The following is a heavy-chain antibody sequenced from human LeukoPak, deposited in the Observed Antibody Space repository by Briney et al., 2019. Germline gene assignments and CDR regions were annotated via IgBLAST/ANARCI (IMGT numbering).Heavy chain of an antibody. V-gene: IGHV3-48*01. Sequence: LGGSPRLSCAASGFTFSSYSMNWVRQAPGKGLEWVSYIISSSSTIYYADSVKGRFTISRDNAKNSLYLQMDSLRAEDTAVYYCAKVGTGMGATSFDYWGQGTLVTVSS. CDR1: GFTFSSYS. CDR2: IISSSSTI. CDR3: AKVGTGMGATSFDY. D-gene: IGHD1-26*01. J-gene: IGHJ4*02.